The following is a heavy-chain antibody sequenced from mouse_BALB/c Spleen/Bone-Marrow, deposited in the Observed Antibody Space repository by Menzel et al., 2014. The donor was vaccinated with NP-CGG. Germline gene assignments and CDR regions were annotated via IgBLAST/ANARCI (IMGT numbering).Heavy chain of an antibody. D-gene: IGHD3-2*02. CDR3: AKNQEAFDY. Sequence: EVHLVESGGGLVQPGGSLKLSCAASGFTFSNYGMSWGRQTPDKRLEVVATINSNGGITYYPDSVKGRFTISRDNAKNTLYLQMSSLKSEDTAMYYCAKNQEAFDYWGQGTTLTVSS. CDR1: GFTFSNYG. J-gene: IGHJ2*01. CDR2: INSNGGIT. V-gene: IGHV5-6-3*01.